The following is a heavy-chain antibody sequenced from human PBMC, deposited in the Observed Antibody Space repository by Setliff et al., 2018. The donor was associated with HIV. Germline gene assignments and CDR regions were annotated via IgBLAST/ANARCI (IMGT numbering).Heavy chain of an antibody. Sequence: GESLKISCRASGYSFTDYWIGWVRQMPGKGLECMGIIYPGDSETKYSPSFQGQVTISVDKSFNTAYLQWSSLRASDTTMYYCARRGWGGGWYPDYWGQGTLVTVSS. CDR3: ARRGWGGGWYPDY. CDR2: IYPGDSET. D-gene: IGHD6-19*01. J-gene: IGHJ4*02. V-gene: IGHV5-51*01. CDR1: GYSFTDYW.